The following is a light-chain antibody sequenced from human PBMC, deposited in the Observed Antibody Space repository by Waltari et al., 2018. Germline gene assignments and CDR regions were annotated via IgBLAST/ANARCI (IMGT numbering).Light chain of an antibody. CDR1: QSVLYSSNNKNY. V-gene: IGKV4-1*01. Sequence: DIVMTQSPDSLAVSLGERASINCKSSQSVLYSSNNKNYLAWYQHKPGQPPKLLISWASSRESGVPDRCSGSGSGTDFSLTISSLQAEDVAIYYCQQYYSTPLTFGGGTKVEIK. CDR2: WAS. CDR3: QQYYSTPLT. J-gene: IGKJ4*01.